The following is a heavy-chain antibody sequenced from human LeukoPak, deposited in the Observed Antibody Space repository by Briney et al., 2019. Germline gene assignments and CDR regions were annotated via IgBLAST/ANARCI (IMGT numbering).Heavy chain of an antibody. CDR2: IKQDGTDK. CDR3: AREKLDTRGYVDY. V-gene: IGHV3-7*01. D-gene: IGHD3-22*01. J-gene: IGHJ4*02. Sequence: GGSLRLSCAGSGFTFSTYWLSWVRQAPGKGLDWVANIKQDGTDKYYVDSVKGRFTISRDNAKNLLYLQMNSLRAEDTAVYYCAREKLDTRGYVDYWGQGTLVTVSS. CDR1: GFTFSTYW.